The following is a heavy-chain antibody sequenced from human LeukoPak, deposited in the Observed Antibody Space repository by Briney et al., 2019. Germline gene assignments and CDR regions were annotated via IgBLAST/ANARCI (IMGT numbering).Heavy chain of an antibody. J-gene: IGHJ3*02. Sequence: AASVTVSCKASGGTFSSYAIRWVRQAPGPGLEWMGGIIPIIGTANYPQKLQGRVTITADESTSTDYMDLRSLRSERTTGYCGSRGVVCSPAQSTSCQWGDAFDIWGQGTMVTVS. CDR1: GGTFSSYA. CDR3: SRGVVCSPAQSTSCQWGDAFDI. CDR2: IIPIIGTA. D-gene: IGHD2-2*01. V-gene: IGHV1-69*01.